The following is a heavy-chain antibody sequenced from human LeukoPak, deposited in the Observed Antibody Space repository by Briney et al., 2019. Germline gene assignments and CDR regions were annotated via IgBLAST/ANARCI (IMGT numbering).Heavy chain of an antibody. CDR1: GFTFSSYG. CDR3: AKDHGSSGY. Sequence: PGGSLRLSCAASGFTFSSYGMHWARQAPGKGLEWVSAISGSGGSTYYADSVKGRFTISRDNSKNTLYLQMNSLRAEDTAVYYCAKDHGSSGYWGQGTLVTVSS. J-gene: IGHJ4*02. D-gene: IGHD2-15*01. CDR2: ISGSGGST. V-gene: IGHV3-23*01.